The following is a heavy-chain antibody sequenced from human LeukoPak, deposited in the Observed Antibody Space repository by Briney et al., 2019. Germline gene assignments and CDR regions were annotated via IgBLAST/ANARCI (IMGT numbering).Heavy chain of an antibody. J-gene: IGHJ5*02. CDR3: ARYYYDSSGYYYVSWFDP. CDR1: GGSISSSSYY. D-gene: IGHD3-22*01. V-gene: IGHV4-39*07. Sequence: PSETLSLTCTVSGGSISSSSYYWGWIRQPPGKGLEWIGSIYYSGSTYYNPSLKSRVTISVDTSKNQFSLKLSSVTAADTAVYYCARYYYDSSGYYYVSWFDPWGQGTLVTVSS. CDR2: IYYSGST.